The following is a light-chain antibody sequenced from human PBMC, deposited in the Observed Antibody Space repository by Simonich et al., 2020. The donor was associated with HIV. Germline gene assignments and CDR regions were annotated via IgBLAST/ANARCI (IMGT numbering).Light chain of an antibody. Sequence: EIVLTQSPATLSLSPGERATLSCRASQSVSSYLAWYQQKPGQAPRLLIYGASSRATGIPDRFSGSGSGADFTLTISRLEPEDFAVYYCQQHGASSITFGQGTKVEIK. CDR2: GAS. J-gene: IGKJ1*01. CDR3: QQHGASSIT. V-gene: IGKV3-20*01. CDR1: QSVSSY.